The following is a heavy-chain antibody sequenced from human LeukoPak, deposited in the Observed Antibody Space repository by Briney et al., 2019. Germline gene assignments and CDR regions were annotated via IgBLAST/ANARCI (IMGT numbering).Heavy chain of an antibody. D-gene: IGHD3-22*01. CDR3: ARGYYDSSGYYVPDYYYYMDV. V-gene: IGHV4-34*01. CDR1: GGSFSGYY. J-gene: IGHJ6*03. CDR2: INHSGST. Sequence: PSETLSLTCTVYGGSFSGYYWSWIRQPPGKGLEWIGEINHSGSTNYNPSLKSRVTISVDTSKNQFSLKLSPVTAADTAVYYCARGYYDSSGYYVPDYYYYMDVWGKGTTVTVSS.